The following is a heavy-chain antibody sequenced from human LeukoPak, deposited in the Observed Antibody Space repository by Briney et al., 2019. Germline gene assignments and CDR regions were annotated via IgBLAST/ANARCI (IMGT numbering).Heavy chain of an antibody. CDR1: GGSISSGDYS. V-gene: IGHV4-30-2*01. CDR2: IYHSGST. Sequence: SQTLSLTCAVSGGSISSGDYSWSWIRQPPGKGLEWIGYIYHSGSTLYSPSLKSRVTISIDRSKNQFSLRLSSVTAADTAVYYCAADYGSGSYRFDYWGQGTLVTVSS. D-gene: IGHD3-10*01. J-gene: IGHJ4*02. CDR3: AADYGSGSYRFDY.